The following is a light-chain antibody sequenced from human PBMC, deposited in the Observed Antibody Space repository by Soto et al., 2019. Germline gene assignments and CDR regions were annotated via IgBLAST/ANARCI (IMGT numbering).Light chain of an antibody. J-gene: IGLJ2*01. CDR1: NSNIGASYD. V-gene: IGLV1-40*01. Sequence: QSVLTQPPSVSGAPGQRVTISCTGSNSNIGASYDVHWYQHLPGTAPKLLIYGNSNRPSGVPDRFSGSKSGTSASLAITGLEAEDEADYYCQSYDSGLSAVLFGGGTKLTVL. CDR3: QSYDSGLSAVL. CDR2: GNS.